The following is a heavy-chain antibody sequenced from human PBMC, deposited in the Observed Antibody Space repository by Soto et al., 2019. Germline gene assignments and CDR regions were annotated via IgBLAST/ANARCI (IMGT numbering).Heavy chain of an antibody. CDR1: GGSISSYY. V-gene: IGHV4-59*01. CDR2: IYYSGST. J-gene: IGHJ4*02. Sequence: QVQLQESGPGLVKPSETLSLTCTVSGGSISSYYWSWIRQPPGKGLEWIGYIYYSGSTNYNPSLTSRVPISVDPSKNQFSLRLSSVTAADTAVYYCERLRAYSYGPWGQGTLVTVSS. CDR3: ERLRAYSYGP. D-gene: IGHD5-18*01.